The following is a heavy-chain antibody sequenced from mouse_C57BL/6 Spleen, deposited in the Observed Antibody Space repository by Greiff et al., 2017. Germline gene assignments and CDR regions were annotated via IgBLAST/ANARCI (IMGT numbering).Heavy chain of an antibody. CDR3: ARQGTEAFDY. V-gene: IGHV1-80*01. D-gene: IGHD2-14*01. CDR1: GYSFTSYW. J-gene: IGHJ2*01. CDR2: IDPGDGDT. Sequence: VQLQQSGPELVKPGASVKISCKASGYSFTSYWMNWVKQRYGKRLEWIGVIDPGDGDTNYNQKFKGKATLTADQSSSTAYMQLSSLTSEDSAVYFCARQGTEAFDYWGQGTPVTVSA.